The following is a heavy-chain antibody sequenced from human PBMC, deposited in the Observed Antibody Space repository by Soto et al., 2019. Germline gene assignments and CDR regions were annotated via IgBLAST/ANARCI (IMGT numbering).Heavy chain of an antibody. CDR2: INPKSGGT. Sequence: SVKVSCKASVYTLTVYYMHLVRQAPGQGLEWMGWINPKSGGTMYPQKFQGRVTMAWDTSISTAYMALTRLRSDDTAVYYCARDLAKGGGSAGFDYWGQGTLVTVSS. CDR3: ARDLAKGGGSAGFDY. J-gene: IGHJ4*02. CDR1: VYTLTVYY. V-gene: IGHV1-2*02. D-gene: IGHD1-26*01.